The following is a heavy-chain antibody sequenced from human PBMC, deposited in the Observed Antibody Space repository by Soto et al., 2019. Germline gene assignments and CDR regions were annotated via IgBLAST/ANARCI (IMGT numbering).Heavy chain of an antibody. D-gene: IGHD3-22*01. CDR3: AKGVNYYDSSGYYSYYYNGMDV. J-gene: IGHJ6*02. Sequence: GGSLRLSCAASGFSFNTYAMSWVRQAPGKGLEWVSAISGSGGSTYYGDSVKGRFTISRDNSESTLYLQMNSLKAEDTAVYYCAKGVNYYDSSGYYSYYYNGMDVWGQGTTVTVSS. CDR2: ISGSGGST. CDR1: GFSFNTYA. V-gene: IGHV3-23*01.